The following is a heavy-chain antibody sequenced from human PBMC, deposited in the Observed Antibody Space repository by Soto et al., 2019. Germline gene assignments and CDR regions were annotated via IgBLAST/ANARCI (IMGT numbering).Heavy chain of an antibody. CDR3: AKDDYFDSSGYFNH. CDR1: GFTFIDYA. D-gene: IGHD3-22*01. J-gene: IGHJ5*02. Sequence: GGSLRLSCAASGFTFIDYAMSWGRQAPGKGPEWISAISGSGGSIYSADSMRGRFTISRDNSKNTLFLQMNSLRAEDTAVYYCAKDDYFDSSGYFNHWGQGTLVTVSS. CDR2: ISGSGGSI. V-gene: IGHV3-23*01.